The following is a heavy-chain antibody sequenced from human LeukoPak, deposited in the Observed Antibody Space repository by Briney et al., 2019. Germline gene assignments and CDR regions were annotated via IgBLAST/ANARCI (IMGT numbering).Heavy chain of an antibody. CDR2: MNPNSGNT. J-gene: IGHJ6*03. D-gene: IGHD6-13*01. CDR3: ARVLAAAGTGWYYYMDV. V-gene: IGHV1-8*01. CDR1: GYTFTSYD. Sequence: ASVTLSFTAPGYTFTSYDINWVRQAPGQGLEWMGWMNPNSGNTGYAQKFQGRVTMTRNTAISTAYMELSSLRSEDTAVYYCARVLAAAGTGWYYYMDVWGKGTTVTVSS.